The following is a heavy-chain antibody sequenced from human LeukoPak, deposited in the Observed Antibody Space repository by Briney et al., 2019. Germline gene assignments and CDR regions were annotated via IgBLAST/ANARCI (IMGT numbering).Heavy chain of an antibody. CDR1: GFTFDDYA. CDR3: AKEYELTGTLIYYFEY. Sequence: AGGSLRLSCAASGFTFDDYAMHWVRQAPGKGLEWVSGICWNSGSIGYADSVKGRFTISRDNAKNSLYLQMNSLRAEDTALYYCAKEYELTGTLIYYFEYWGQGTLVTVSS. D-gene: IGHD1/OR15-1a*01. CDR2: ICWNSGSI. J-gene: IGHJ4*02. V-gene: IGHV3-9*01.